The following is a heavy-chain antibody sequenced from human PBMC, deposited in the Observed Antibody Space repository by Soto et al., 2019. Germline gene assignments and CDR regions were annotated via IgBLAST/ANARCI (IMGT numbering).Heavy chain of an antibody. J-gene: IGHJ4*02. CDR1: GGTFSSHS. Sequence: VQLMQSGAEVKQPGSSVKVSCKASGGTFSSHSINWVRQAPGQGLEWMGGIITLFGTANYAQNFQGRVTIAADQSTTTAYMERNSPRSDDTAVYYCARAVGYGDFSAALLDWGQGTLVTVSS. V-gene: IGHV1-69*01. CDR2: IITLFGTA. D-gene: IGHD4-17*01. CDR3: ARAVGYGDFSAALLD.